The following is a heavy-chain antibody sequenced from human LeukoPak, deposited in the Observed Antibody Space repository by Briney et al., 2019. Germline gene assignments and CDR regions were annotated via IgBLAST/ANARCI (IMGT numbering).Heavy chain of an antibody. D-gene: IGHD6-13*01. CDR2: ISGSGGST. J-gene: IGHJ4*02. V-gene: IGHV3-23*01. CDR1: GFTFSSYA. CDR3: AKARRIAAAEPDYFDY. Sequence: GGSLRLSCAASGFTFSSYAMSWVRQAPGKGLEWVSAISGSGGSTYHADSVKGRFTISRDNSKNTLYLQMNSLRAEDTAVYYCAKARRIAAAEPDYFDYWGQGTLVTVSP.